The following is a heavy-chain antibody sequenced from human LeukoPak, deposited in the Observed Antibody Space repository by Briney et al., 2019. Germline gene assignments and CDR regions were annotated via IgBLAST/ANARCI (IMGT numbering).Heavy chain of an antibody. V-gene: IGHV1-2*02. CDR1: GYTFTGYY. J-gene: IGHJ4*02. D-gene: IGHD5-18*01. CDR3: ARDSQSVDTDMVQLDY. CDR2: INPNSGGT. Sequence: ASVKVSCKASGYTFTGYYMHWVRQAPGQGLEWMGWINPNSGGTNYAQKFQGRVTITADKSTSTAYMELSSLRSEDTAVYYCARDSQSVDTDMVQLDYWGQGTPVTVSS.